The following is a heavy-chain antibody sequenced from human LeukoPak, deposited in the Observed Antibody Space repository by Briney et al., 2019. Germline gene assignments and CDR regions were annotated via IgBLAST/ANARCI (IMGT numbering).Heavy chain of an antibody. CDR2: ISSSSYI. J-gene: IGHJ4*02. CDR3: ARAKGLEAV. V-gene: IGHV3-69-1*01. D-gene: IGHD6-19*01. Sequence: GGPLRLSCAASGFTFSDYYMSWIRQAPGKGLEWVSYISSSSYIYYADSVKGRFTISRDNAKNSLYLQMNSLRAEDTAVYYCARAKGLEAVWGQGTLVTVSS. CDR1: GFTFSDYY.